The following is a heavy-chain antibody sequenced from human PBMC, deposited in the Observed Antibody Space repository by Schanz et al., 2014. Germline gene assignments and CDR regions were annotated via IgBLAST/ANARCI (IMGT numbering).Heavy chain of an antibody. V-gene: IGHV3-30*18. Sequence: QVQLVESGGGVVQRGGSLRLSCAASGFTFSGYGMHWVRQAPGKGLEWVAIISYDGRHKNYADSVKGRFTISRDNSKNTLHLQMNSLRVEDTAVYYCAKDDTQVNGMDVWGQGTTVTVSS. CDR3: AKDDTQVNGMDV. CDR1: GFTFSGYG. CDR2: ISYDGRHK. J-gene: IGHJ6*02.